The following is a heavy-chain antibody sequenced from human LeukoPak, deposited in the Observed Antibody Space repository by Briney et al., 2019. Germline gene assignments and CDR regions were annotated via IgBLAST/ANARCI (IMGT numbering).Heavy chain of an antibody. V-gene: IGHV1-69*13. J-gene: IGHJ6*02. CDR2: IIPIFGTA. CDR3: ARDIYDSSAYYYGMDV. Sequence: SVKVSCKASGGTFSSYAISWVRQAPGQGLEWMGGIIPIFGTANYAQKFQGRVTITADESTSTAYMELSSLRSEDTAVYYCARDIYDSSAYYYGMDVWGQGTTVTVSS. CDR1: GGTFSSYA. D-gene: IGHD3-22*01.